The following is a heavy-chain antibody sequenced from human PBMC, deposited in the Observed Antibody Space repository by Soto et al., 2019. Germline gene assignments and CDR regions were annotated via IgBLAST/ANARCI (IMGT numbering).Heavy chain of an antibody. J-gene: IGHJ4*02. Sequence: PSETLSLTCTVSGGSISSYYWSWIRQPPGKGLEWIGYIYYSGSTNYNPSLKSRVTISVDTSKNQLSLKLSSVTAADTAVYYCARDTYGSGAGYWGQGTLVTVSS. CDR3: ARDTYGSGAGY. D-gene: IGHD3-10*01. CDR1: GGSISSYY. V-gene: IGHV4-59*08. CDR2: IYYSGST.